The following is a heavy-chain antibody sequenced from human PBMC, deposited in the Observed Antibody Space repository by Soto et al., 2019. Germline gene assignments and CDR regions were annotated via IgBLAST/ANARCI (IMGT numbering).Heavy chain of an antibody. J-gene: IGHJ4*01. CDR3: ARGPDDSDVPRWDH. CDR2: INLRGGTT. D-gene: IGHD4-17*01. V-gene: IGHV1-46*02. CDR1: GYNFNQYY. Sequence: QVQLVQSGPEVRKPGASVRLSCATSGYNFNQYYFHWVRQAPGQGLEWMGIINLRGGTTEYAHKFRGRVTVTGDTSTRTAYMELSSLRSEDTAVYFCARGPDDSDVPRWDHWGHRTLITVSS.